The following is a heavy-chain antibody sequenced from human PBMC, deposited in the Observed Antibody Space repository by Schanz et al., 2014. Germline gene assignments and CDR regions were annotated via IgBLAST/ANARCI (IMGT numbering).Heavy chain of an antibody. V-gene: IGHV3-23*04. D-gene: IGHD3-10*01. Sequence: VQLVESGGGFVQPGGPLGLSCVVSGFTVSSDHMSWVRQAPGKGLEWVSALSGSGGSTYYADSVKGRFTISRDNSKSTLYLQMNGLRAGDTAVYYCARIPYGSGSYWDYWGQGTLVTVSS. CDR1: GFTVSSDH. J-gene: IGHJ4*02. CDR2: LSGSGGST. CDR3: ARIPYGSGSYWDY.